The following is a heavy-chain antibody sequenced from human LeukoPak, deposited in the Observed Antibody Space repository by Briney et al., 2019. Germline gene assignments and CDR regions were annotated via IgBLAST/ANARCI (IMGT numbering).Heavy chain of an antibody. CDR1: GYTFTSYD. J-gene: IGHJ6*03. CDR3: AREFTMVRGHGRDYYYYYMDV. V-gene: IGHV1-8*03. Sequence: GASVKVSCKASGYTFTSYDINWVRQATGQGLEWMGWMNPNSGNTGYAQKFQGRVTITRNTSISTAYMELSSLRPEDTAVYYCAREFTMVRGHGRDYYYYYMDVWGKGTTVTVSS. D-gene: IGHD3-10*01. CDR2: MNPNSGNT.